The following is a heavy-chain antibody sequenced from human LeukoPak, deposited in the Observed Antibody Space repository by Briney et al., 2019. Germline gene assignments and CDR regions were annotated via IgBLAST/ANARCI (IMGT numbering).Heavy chain of an antibody. Sequence: ASVKVSCKASGYSSTNYGISWVRQAPGQGLEWMGWIHIYRGNTNYAQKFQGRGTITTDTSTSTAYMELRSLRSDDTAVYYCARDWGNNWFDPWGQGTLVTVSS. V-gene: IGHV1-18*01. CDR3: ARDWGNNWFDP. CDR1: GYSSTNYG. D-gene: IGHD3-16*01. J-gene: IGHJ5*02. CDR2: IHIYRGNT.